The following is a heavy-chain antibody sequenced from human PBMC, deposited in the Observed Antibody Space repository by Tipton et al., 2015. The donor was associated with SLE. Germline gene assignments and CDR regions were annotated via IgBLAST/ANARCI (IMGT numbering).Heavy chain of an antibody. CDR1: GCSISSYY. J-gene: IGHJ5*02. CDR2: IYYRGST. Sequence: TLSLTCTVSGCSISSYYWSWIRQPPGKGLEWIGYIYYRGSTNYNPPLKSRVTISVDTSKNQFSLKLSSVTAADTAVYYCARVREGGFDPWGQGTLVTVSS. CDR3: ARVREGGFDP. V-gene: IGHV4-59*01. D-gene: IGHD1-26*01.